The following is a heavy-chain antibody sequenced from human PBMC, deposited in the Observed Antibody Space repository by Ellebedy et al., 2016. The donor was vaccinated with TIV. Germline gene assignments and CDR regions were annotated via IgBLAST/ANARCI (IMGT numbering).Heavy chain of an antibody. J-gene: IGHJ4*02. CDR3: ASSGLLWFGSFHPPR. V-gene: IGHV3-11*01. Sequence: GESLRLSXAASGFTFSDYYMSWIRQAPGKGLEWVSYISSSGSTIYYADSVKGRFTISRDNAKNSLYLQMNSLRAEDTAVYYCASSGLLWFGSFHPPRWGQGTLVTVSS. CDR2: ISSSGSTI. D-gene: IGHD3-10*01. CDR1: GFTFSDYY.